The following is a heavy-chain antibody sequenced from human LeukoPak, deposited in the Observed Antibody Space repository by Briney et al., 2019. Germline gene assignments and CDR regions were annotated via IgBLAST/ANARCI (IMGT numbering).Heavy chain of an antibody. CDR2: IYYNGNT. Sequence: SETLSLTCSVSDGSINSYYWNWIRRPPGKGLEWIGYIYYNGNTNYSPSLKSRVTMSVDTSKNLFSLKVSSVAAADTAVYYCARSNTPDAFDIWGQGTMVTVSS. CDR3: ARSNTPDAFDI. V-gene: IGHV4-59*01. D-gene: IGHD2-2*02. CDR1: DGSINSYY. J-gene: IGHJ3*02.